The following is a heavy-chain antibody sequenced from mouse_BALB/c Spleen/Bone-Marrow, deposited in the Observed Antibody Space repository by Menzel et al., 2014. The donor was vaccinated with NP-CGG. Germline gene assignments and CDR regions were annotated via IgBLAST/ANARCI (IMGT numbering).Heavy chain of an antibody. J-gene: IGHJ3*01. CDR2: INPNNGGI. V-gene: IGHV1S81*02. CDR3: TRSGPGFAY. Sequence: VQLQESGAELVKPGASVKLSCKASGYTFTNYFMYWVKQRPGQGLEWIGEINPNNGGINFNENFKSKATLTLDKSSSTAYMQLSSLTSEDSAVYYCTRSGPGFAYWGHGTLVTVSA. CDR1: GYTFTNYF.